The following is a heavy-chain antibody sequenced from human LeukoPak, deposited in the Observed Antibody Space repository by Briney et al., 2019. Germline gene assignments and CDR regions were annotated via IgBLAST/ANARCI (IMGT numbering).Heavy chain of an antibody. CDR3: AAHIREWLVRPGHFDY. CDR1: GFTFSSYG. V-gene: IGHV3-23*01. D-gene: IGHD6-19*01. CDR2: ISGSGGST. Sequence: GGSLRLSCAASGFTFSSYGMSWVRQAPGKGLEWVSAISGSGGSTYYADSVKGRFTISRDNSKNTLYLQMNSLRAEDTAVYYCAAHIREWLVRPGHFDYWGQGTLVTVSS. J-gene: IGHJ4*02.